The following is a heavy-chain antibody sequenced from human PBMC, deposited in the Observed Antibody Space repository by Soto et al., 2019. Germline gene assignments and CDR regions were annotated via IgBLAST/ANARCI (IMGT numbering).Heavy chain of an antibody. Sequence: QVQLVQSGAEVRKPGSSVQVSCKASGGTFYTYTFSWVRQAPGQGLEWMGSITPIYPTTNYAEKFQGRLTVTANGSTNTAYMELNSLTSDDTAVYYCARIPRYSFPTSDDLDSWGQGTLVTFSS. CDR1: GGTFYTYT. V-gene: IGHV1-69*15. J-gene: IGHJ4*02. CDR2: ITPIYPTT. CDR3: ARIPRYSFPTSDDLDS. D-gene: IGHD5-18*01.